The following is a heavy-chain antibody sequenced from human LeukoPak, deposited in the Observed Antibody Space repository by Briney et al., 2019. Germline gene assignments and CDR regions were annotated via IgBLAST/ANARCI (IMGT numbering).Heavy chain of an antibody. D-gene: IGHD6-6*01. CDR3: ARLIVGSSSTGWFDP. J-gene: IGHJ5*02. CDR2: IYPGDSDT. V-gene: IGHV5-51*01. CDR1: GYTFTSYW. Sequence: GESLKISCQSSGYTFTSYWIGWVRQMPGKGLQWTGIIYPGDSDTTYSPSFQGQVTISADTSISTAYLQWSSLKASDTAIYYCARLIVGSSSTGWFDPWGQGTLVTVSS.